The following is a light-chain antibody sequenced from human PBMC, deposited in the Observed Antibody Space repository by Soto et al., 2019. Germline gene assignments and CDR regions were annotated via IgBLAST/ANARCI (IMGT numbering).Light chain of an antibody. CDR2: WAS. Sequence: DIVMTQSPDSLAVSLGARATFNCKSSQSVLYSSDNKNYLAWYQQKPGQPPKLLIYWASTREFGVPDRFSGSGSGTDFTLTISSLQAEDVAVYYCQQYYSTPWTFGQGTKVEIK. V-gene: IGKV4-1*01. CDR1: QSVLYSSDNKNY. J-gene: IGKJ1*01. CDR3: QQYYSTPWT.